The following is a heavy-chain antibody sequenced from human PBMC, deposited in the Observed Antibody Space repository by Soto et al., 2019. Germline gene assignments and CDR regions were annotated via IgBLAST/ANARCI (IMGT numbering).Heavy chain of an antibody. Sequence: ASVKVSCKASGYTFTSYYMHWVRQAPGQGLEWMGIINPSGGSTSYAQKFQGRVTMTRDTSTSTVYMELSSLRSEDTAVYYCASHVYSGYDYGYWGQGTLVTVSS. D-gene: IGHD5-12*01. CDR1: GYTFTSYY. CDR3: ASHVYSGYDYGY. V-gene: IGHV1-46*01. J-gene: IGHJ4*02. CDR2: INPSGGST.